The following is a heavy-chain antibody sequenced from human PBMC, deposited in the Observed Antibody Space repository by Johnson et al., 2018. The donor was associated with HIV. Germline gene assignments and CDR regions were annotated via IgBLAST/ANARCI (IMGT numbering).Heavy chain of an antibody. CDR3: ARDNYGELQGFGAQRDAFDI. CDR1: GFTFDDYG. J-gene: IGHJ3*02. D-gene: IGHD3-10*01. Sequence: VQLVESGGGVVRPGGSLRLSCAASGFTFDDYGMSWVRQVPGKGLEWVSGLNWNAGSTGYADSVKGRFTISRDNAKNSLYLQMNSLRAEDTALYYCARDNYGELQGFGAQRDAFDIWGQGTMVTVSS. V-gene: IGHV3-20*04. CDR2: LNWNAGST.